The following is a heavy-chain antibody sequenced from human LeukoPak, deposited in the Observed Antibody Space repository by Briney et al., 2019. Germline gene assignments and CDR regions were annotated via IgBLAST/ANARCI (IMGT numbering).Heavy chain of an antibody. V-gene: IGHV3-23*01. CDR2: ISGSGGST. Sequence: GGSLRLSCAASGFTFSSYAMSWVRQAPGKGLEGGSAISGSGGSTYYAASVKGRFTISRDNSKNTLYLQMNSLRAEDTAVYYCAKGLGYCSGGSCDPYYYYGMDVWGQGTTVTVSS. CDR1: GFTFSSYA. CDR3: AKGLGYCSGGSCDPYYYYGMDV. D-gene: IGHD2-15*01. J-gene: IGHJ6*02.